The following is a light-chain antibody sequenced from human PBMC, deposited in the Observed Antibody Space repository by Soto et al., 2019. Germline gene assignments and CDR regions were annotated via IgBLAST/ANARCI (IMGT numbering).Light chain of an antibody. CDR3: QQYNSYSPRT. CDR2: DAS. CDR1: QSISSW. V-gene: IGKV1-5*01. Sequence: DIQMTQSLSTLSAPVGDRVTITCRASQSISSWLAWYQQKPGKAPKLLIYDASSLESGVPSRFSGSGSGTEFTLTISSLQPDDFATYYCQQYNSYSPRTFGQGTKVDIK. J-gene: IGKJ1*01.